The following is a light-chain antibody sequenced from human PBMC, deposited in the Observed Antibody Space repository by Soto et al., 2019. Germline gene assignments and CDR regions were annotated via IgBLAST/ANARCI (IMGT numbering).Light chain of an antibody. J-gene: IGKJ1*01. CDR2: GAS. Sequence: IVMTQSPGTLSVFPGERATLSCRASQSVSSGYLAWYQQKPGQAPRLLIYGASSRATGIPDRFSGSGSGTNFSLTISRLEPEDFAVYYCHQYGSSPVTFGQGTKVDIK. CDR1: QSVSSGY. V-gene: IGKV3-20*01. CDR3: HQYGSSPVT.